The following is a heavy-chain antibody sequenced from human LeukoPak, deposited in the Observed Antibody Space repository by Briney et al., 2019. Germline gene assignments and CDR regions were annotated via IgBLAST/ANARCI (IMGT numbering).Heavy chain of an antibody. CDR3: ARRPPTVVTLSRDALHI. CDR1: GSTFSNYW. J-gene: IGHJ3*02. Sequence: GESLQISCQCSGSTFSNYWIGWVRQMPGKGLEWMGIIYPADSDTTYSPSFRGQVTISADKSINTAYLQWSSLKASDTAMYYCARRPPTVVTLSRDALHIWGQGTMVTVSS. V-gene: IGHV5-51*01. CDR2: IYPADSDT. D-gene: IGHD4-23*01.